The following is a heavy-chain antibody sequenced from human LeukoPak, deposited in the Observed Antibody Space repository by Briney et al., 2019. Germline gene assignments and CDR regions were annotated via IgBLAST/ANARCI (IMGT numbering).Heavy chain of an antibody. Sequence: GSLRLSCAASGFTFSSYSMNWVRQAPGKGLEWIGEIDHSGSTNYNPPLKSRVTISVDRANNQFSLKLSSVTAADTAFYYCARGRKGGSALWGQGTLVTVSS. D-gene: IGHD3-10*01. CDR2: IDHSGST. CDR3: ARGRKGGSAL. J-gene: IGHJ4*02. V-gene: IGHV4-34*01. CDR1: GFTFSSYS.